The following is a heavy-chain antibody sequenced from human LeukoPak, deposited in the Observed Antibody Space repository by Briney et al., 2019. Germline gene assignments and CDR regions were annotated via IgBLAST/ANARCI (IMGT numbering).Heavy chain of an antibody. CDR2: INPNSGGT. CDR1: GYTFTGYY. CDR3: ARDLSRDTMIDY. J-gene: IGHJ4*02. V-gene: IGHV1-2*02. Sequence: ASVKVYCKASGYTFTGYYMHWVRQATGQGLEWMGWINPNSGGTNYAQKFQGRVTMTRDTSISTAYMELSRLRSDDTAVYYCARDLSRDTMIDYWGQGTLVIVSS. D-gene: IGHD3-22*01.